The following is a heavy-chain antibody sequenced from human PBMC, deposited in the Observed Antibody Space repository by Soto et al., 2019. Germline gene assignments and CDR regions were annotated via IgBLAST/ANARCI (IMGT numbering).Heavy chain of an antibody. CDR2: INSDGSTT. Sequence: EVQLVESGGDLVQPGGSLRLSCAASGFTFSSYWMHWVRQAPGKGLVWVSRINSDGSTTNYADSVKVRFTISRDNAKNTLYLQMNSLRVEDTVVYYCASDLTTEAYWGQGTLVTVSS. D-gene: IGHD4-17*01. CDR3: ASDLTTEAY. J-gene: IGHJ4*02. V-gene: IGHV3-74*01. CDR1: GFTFSSYW.